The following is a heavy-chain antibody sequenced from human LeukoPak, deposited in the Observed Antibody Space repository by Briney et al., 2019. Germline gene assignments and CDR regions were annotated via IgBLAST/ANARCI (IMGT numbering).Heavy chain of an antibody. D-gene: IGHD5-24*01. V-gene: IGHV3-7*01. Sequence: GGSLRLSCAASGFTFSSYWMTWVRHVPGRGLEWVARIKQDGSEKYYVDSVKGRFTISRDNTRNSLYLQMNSLRAEDTAVYYCARHMERWRHTHSLDYWGQGTLVTVSS. J-gene: IGHJ4*02. CDR3: ARHMERWRHTHSLDY. CDR2: IKQDGSEK. CDR1: GFTFSSYW.